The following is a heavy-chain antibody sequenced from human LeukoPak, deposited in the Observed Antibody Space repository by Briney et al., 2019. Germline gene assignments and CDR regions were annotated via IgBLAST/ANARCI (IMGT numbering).Heavy chain of an antibody. V-gene: IGHV3-23*01. J-gene: IGHJ4*02. CDR1: GFTFSTYA. CDR2: ISGSGAST. CDR3: ARDIWFRELAFDY. Sequence: GGSLRLSCAASGFTFSTYAMTWVRQAPGKGLEWVSAISGSGASTYYADSVRGRLTFSRDNSKNTLYLQMNSLRDEDTAVYYCARDIWFRELAFDYWGQGTLVTVSS. D-gene: IGHD3-10*01.